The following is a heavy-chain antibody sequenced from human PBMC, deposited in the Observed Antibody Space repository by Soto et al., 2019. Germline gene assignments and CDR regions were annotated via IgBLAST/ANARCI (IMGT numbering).Heavy chain of an antibody. Sequence: EVQLVESGGGLVQPGGSLRLSCVVSGFTSSAYSMNWVRQAPGKGLEWLSYISGSSRSIYYADSVRGRFTISRDNAKNSLYLQMNSLRDEDTAIYYCARGVGDCGSDCYRAFDIWGQGTMVTVSS. D-gene: IGHD2-21*02. CDR3: ARGVGDCGSDCYRAFDI. J-gene: IGHJ3*02. CDR1: GFTSSAYS. CDR2: ISGSSRSI. V-gene: IGHV3-48*02.